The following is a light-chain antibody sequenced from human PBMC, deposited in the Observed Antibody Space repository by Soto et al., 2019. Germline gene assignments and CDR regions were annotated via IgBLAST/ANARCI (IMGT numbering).Light chain of an antibody. J-gene: IGKJ4*01. V-gene: IGKV3-11*01. CDR2: GAS. CDR3: QQRSKWVT. Sequence: EIVLTQSPATLSLSPGERATLSCRASQTVSSSLAWYQQKPGQAPRLFIFGASNRATGIPARFSGSGSGTDFTLTISSLEPEDFGIYYCQQRSKWVTFGRGTKVDIK. CDR1: QTVSSS.